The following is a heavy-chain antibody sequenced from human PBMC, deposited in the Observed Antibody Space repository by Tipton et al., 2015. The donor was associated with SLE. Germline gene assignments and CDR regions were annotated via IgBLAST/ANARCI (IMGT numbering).Heavy chain of an antibody. V-gene: IGHV3-30*03. CDR2: ISYDGSNK. J-gene: IGHJ4*02. CDR1: GFTFSSYG. D-gene: IGHD6-13*01. Sequence: SLRLSCAASGFTFSSYGMHWVRQAPGKGLEWVAVISYDGSNKYYADSVKGRFTISRDNSKNTLYLQMNSLRAEDTAVYYCARDGRQQQFDYWGQGTLVTVFS. CDR3: ARDGRQQQFDY.